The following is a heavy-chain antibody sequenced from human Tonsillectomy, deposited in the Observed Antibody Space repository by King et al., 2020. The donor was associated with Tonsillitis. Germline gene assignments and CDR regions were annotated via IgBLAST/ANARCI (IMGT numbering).Heavy chain of an antibody. Sequence: VQLVESGAEVRKPGASVKVSCKAAGYTFTNYDISWVRQAPGQGLEWMGWISASNGNTYYAQKLQGRVTMTTDTSTSTAYMELRSLRSDDTAVYYCARGLQGYGDYVLVSDNWGQGTLVTVSS. CDR1: GYTFTNYD. D-gene: IGHD4-17*01. CDR3: ARGLQGYGDYVLVSDN. V-gene: IGHV1-18*01. CDR2: ISASNGNT. J-gene: IGHJ4*02.